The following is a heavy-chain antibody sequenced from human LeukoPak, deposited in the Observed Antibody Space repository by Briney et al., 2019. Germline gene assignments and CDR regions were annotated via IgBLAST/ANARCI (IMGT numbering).Heavy chain of an antibody. CDR2: ISSSSSTI. CDR1: GFTFSSYS. CDR3: ASRYYGGDYYYYYGMDV. V-gene: IGHV3-48*02. Sequence: QPGGSLRLSCAASGFTFSSYSMDWVCQAPGKGLEWVSYISSSSSTIYYADSVKGRFTISRDNAKNSLYLQMNSLRDEDTAVYYCASRYYGGDYYYYYGMDVWGQGTTVTVSS. D-gene: IGHD3-10*01. J-gene: IGHJ6*02.